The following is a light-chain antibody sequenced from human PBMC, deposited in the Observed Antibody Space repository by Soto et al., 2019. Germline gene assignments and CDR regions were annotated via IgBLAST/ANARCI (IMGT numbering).Light chain of an antibody. J-gene: IGKJ5*01. Sequence: EIVLTQSPGTLSLSPGERATPSCRASQGVSSTYLAWYQQKPGQAPRLLIYGASSRPTGIPDRFSGSGSGTDFTLTISRLEPEDFAVYYCQQYGSSSTFGQGTRLEIK. CDR2: GAS. CDR3: QQYGSSST. CDR1: QGVSSTY. V-gene: IGKV3-20*01.